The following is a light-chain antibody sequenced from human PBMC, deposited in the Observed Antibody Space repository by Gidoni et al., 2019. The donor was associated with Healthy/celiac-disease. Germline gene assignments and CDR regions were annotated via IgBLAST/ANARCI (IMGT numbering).Light chain of an antibody. J-gene: IGKJ2*01. V-gene: IGKV2-28*01. CDR2: LGS. CDR3: MQALQTPYT. Sequence: DIVMTQSPLSLPVTPGEPASISCRSSLSLLHSNGDNDLDWYLQKPGQSPQLLIYLGSNRASGVPDRFSGSGSGTDFTLKISSVEAEDVGVYYCMQALQTPYTFGQGTKLEIK. CDR1: LSLLHSNGDND.